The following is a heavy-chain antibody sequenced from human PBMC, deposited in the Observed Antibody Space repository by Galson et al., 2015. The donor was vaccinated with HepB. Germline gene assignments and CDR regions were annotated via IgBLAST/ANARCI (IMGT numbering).Heavy chain of an antibody. D-gene: IGHD5-12*01. Sequence: QSGAEMKKPGESLRISCKGSGYSFTTYWITWVRQMPGKGLEWMGRIDPSESYTKYSPSFQGHVTISADKTITTAYLQWNNLKASDTAIYYCARPYAFSGSFHFDYWGQGTLVTVSS. CDR1: GYSFTTYW. V-gene: IGHV5-10-1*01. CDR2: IDPSESYT. J-gene: IGHJ4*02. CDR3: ARPYAFSGSFHFDY.